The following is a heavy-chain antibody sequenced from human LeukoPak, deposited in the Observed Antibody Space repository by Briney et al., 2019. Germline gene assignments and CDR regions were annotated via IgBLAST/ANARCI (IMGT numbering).Heavy chain of an antibody. Sequence: SETLSLTCTVSGGSISSSSYYWGWIRQPPGKGLEWIGNIYYSGSTYYNPSLKSRVTISVDTSKNQFSLKLSSVTAADTAVYYCATDFWSGTNIIDYWGQGTLVTVSS. V-gene: IGHV4-39*07. CDR1: GGSISSSSYY. D-gene: IGHD3-3*01. J-gene: IGHJ4*02. CDR3: ATDFWSGTNIIDY. CDR2: IYYSGST.